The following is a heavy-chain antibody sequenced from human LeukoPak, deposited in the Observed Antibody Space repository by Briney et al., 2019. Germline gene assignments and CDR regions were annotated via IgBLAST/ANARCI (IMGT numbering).Heavy chain of an antibody. CDR3: ARKVDYYDSSGYYYVFYFDY. CDR1: GGSISSGSYY. Sequence: SQTLSLTCTVSGGSISSGSYYWSWIRQPAGKGLEWIGRIYTSGSTNYSPSLKSRVTISVDTSKNQFSLKLSSVTAADTAVYYCARKVDYYDSSGYYYVFYFDYWGQGTLATVSS. D-gene: IGHD3-22*01. CDR2: IYTSGST. V-gene: IGHV4-61*02. J-gene: IGHJ4*02.